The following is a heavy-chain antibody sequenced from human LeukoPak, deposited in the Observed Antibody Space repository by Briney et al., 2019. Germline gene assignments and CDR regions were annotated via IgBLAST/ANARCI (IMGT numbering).Heavy chain of an antibody. V-gene: IGHV4-39*07. J-gene: IGHJ3*02. CDR3: ARDKTYYYGSGSYFDAFDI. CDR2: MYYRGNT. D-gene: IGHD3-10*01. Sequence: SETLSLTCTVSGGSISTITYYWGWIRQPPGKGLEWVGHMYYRGNTFYNPSLKSRVAISVDTSKNQFSLKLSSVTAADTAVYYCARDKTYYYGSGSYFDAFDIWGQGTMVTVSS. CDR1: GGSISTITYY.